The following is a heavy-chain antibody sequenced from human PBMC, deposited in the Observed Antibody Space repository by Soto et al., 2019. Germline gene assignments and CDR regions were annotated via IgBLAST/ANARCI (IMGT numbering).Heavy chain of an antibody. CDR3: AKGGEVGGVLGDH. V-gene: IGHV3-30*18. D-gene: IGHD1-26*01. J-gene: IGHJ4*02. CDR2: ISYDGSYQ. CDR1: GFAFNKFG. Sequence: ESGGGVVQPGTSLRLSCEASGFAFNKFGMHWVRQAPGKRLEWVAFISYDGSYQYYADSVQGRLTITRDNSMNTLNMQLNSLRREDTAVYYCAKGGEVGGVLGDHWGQGTLVTVSS.